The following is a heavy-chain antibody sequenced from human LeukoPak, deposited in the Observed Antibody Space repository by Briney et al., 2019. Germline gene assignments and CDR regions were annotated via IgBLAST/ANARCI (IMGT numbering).Heavy chain of an antibody. Sequence: PGGSLRLSCAASGFTFSSYAMSWVRQAPGKGLEWVSAISGSGGSTYYADSVKGRFTISRDNSKNTLYLQMNSLRAEDTDVYYCAKEPFLEWLPPLFDYWGQGTLVTVSS. V-gene: IGHV3-23*01. CDR3: AKEPFLEWLPPLFDY. CDR2: ISGSGGST. J-gene: IGHJ4*02. D-gene: IGHD3-3*01. CDR1: GFTFSSYA.